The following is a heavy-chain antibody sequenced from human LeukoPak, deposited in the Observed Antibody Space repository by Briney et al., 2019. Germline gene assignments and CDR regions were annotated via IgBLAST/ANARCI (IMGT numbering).Heavy chain of an antibody. V-gene: IGHV4-61*02. J-gene: IGHJ3*02. CDR2: IYTSGST. CDR3: ARSIAARDAFDI. D-gene: IGHD6-6*01. Sequence: PSETLSLTCTVSGGSISSGSYYWSWTRQPAGKGLEWIGRIYTSGSTNYNPSLKSRVTISVDTSKNQFSLKLSSVTAADTAVYYCARSIAARDAFDIWGQGTMVTVSS. CDR1: GGSISSGSYY.